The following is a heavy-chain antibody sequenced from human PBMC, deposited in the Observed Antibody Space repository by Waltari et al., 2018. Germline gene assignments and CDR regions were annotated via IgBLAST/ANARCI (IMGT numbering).Heavy chain of an antibody. V-gene: IGHV4-59*01. J-gene: IGHJ4*02. Sequence: QVQLQESGPGLVKPSEPLSLTYTVSGGSINSYYWTWLRQPPGKGLEWIGDIYYSGSTNYNPSLKSRVTRSVDTSKNQFSLKLSSVTAADTAVYYCARAMIVSGFDYWGQGTLVTVSS. CDR1: GGSINSYY. D-gene: IGHD3-22*01. CDR3: ARAMIVSGFDY. CDR2: IYYSGST.